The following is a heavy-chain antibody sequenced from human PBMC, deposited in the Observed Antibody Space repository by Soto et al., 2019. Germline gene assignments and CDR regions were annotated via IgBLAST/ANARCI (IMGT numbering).Heavy chain of an antibody. J-gene: IGHJ3*02. Sequence: FTFRNAWMSWVRQAPGKGLEWVGRIKSKTDGGTTDYAAPVKGRFTISRDDSKNTLYLQTNSLKTEDTAVYYCTTDARIVVVTYDGFDIWGQGTMVTVSS. CDR3: TTDARIVVVTYDGFDI. CDR2: IKSKTDGGTT. D-gene: IGHD3-22*01. V-gene: IGHV3-15*01. CDR1: FTFRNAW.